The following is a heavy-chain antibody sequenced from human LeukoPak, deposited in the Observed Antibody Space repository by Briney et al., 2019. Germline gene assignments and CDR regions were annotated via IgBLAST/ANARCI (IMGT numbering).Heavy chain of an antibody. V-gene: IGHV3-53*01. CDR3: ASEVGATVGAFDI. J-gene: IGHJ3*02. D-gene: IGHD1-26*01. Sequence: GGSLRLSCAASGFTVSSNYMSWVRQAPGKGLEWVSVIYSGGSTYYADSVKGRFTISRDNSKSTLYLQMNSLRAEDTAVYYCASEVGATVGAFDIWGQGTMVTVSS. CDR1: GFTVSSNY. CDR2: IYSGGST.